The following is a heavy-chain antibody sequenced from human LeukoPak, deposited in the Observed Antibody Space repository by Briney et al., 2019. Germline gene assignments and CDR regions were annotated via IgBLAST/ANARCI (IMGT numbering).Heavy chain of an antibody. CDR2: ISSSGSTR. CDR1: GFTFSGFE. J-gene: IGHJ5*02. Sequence: GGSLRLSCAASGFTFSGFEMNWVRQAPGKGLEGVSYISSSGSTRYYADSVEGRFTVSRDNAKNSLYLQMNSLSAEDTAVYYCARDPVDCGGDCYQAWGQGTLVTVSS. V-gene: IGHV3-48*03. CDR3: ARDPVDCGGDCYQA. D-gene: IGHD2-21*02.